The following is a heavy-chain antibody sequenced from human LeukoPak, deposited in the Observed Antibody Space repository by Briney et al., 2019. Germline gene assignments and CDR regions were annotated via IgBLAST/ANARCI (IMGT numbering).Heavy chain of an antibody. CDR1: GGSISSGSYY. J-gene: IGHJ6*03. CDR2: IYTSGST. D-gene: IGHD3-10*01. CDR3: ARQSGSGSYFHYYYYYMDV. Sequence: SETLSLTCTVSGGSISSGSYYWSWIRQPAGKGLEWIGRIYTSGSTNYNPSLKSRVTISVDTSKNQFSLKLSSVTAADTAVYYCARQSGSGSYFHYYYYYMDVWGKGTTVTISS. V-gene: IGHV4-61*02.